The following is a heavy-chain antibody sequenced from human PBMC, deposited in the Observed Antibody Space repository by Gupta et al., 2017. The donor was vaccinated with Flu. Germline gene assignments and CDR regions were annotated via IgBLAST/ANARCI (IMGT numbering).Heavy chain of an antibody. CDR1: FNGGL. CDR2: DITNSGGT. CDR3: ALAPGHYYWYFDP. Sequence: FNGGLICWGRRPLGRGVQWRGRDITNSGGTKYAQKFQGSVTITIDTSKSAAFMELSKMTSDDTGVYYCALAPGHYYWYFDPWGRGILVTVSS. V-gene: IGHV1-2*05. J-gene: IGHJ2*01. D-gene: IGHD2-21*01.